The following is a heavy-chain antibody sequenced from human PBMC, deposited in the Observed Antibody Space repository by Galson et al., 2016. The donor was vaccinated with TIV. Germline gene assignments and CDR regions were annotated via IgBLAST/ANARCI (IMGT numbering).Heavy chain of an antibody. CDR1: GFTFSDYY. Sequence: SLRLSCAASGFTFSDYYMSWFRQGPGKGLEFVSYITTTGFTIYYAESVKGRFTISRDNAKNSLFLQMNILRAGDTAIYYCARDSGGSGAFDIWGQGTMVTVSS. CDR2: ITTTGFTI. V-gene: IGHV3-11*01. CDR3: ARDSGGSGAFDI. D-gene: IGHD3-16*01. J-gene: IGHJ3*02.